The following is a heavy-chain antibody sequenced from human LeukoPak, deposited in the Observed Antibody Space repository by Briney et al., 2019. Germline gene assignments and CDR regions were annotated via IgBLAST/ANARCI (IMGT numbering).Heavy chain of an antibody. D-gene: IGHD2-15*01. J-gene: IGHJ4*02. V-gene: IGHV4-59*12. CDR2: IYYSGST. Sequence: HSETLSLTCTVSGGSISSYYWSWIRQPPGKGLEWIGYIYYSGSTNYNPSLKSRVTMSVDTSKNQFSLKLSSVTAADTAVYYCARGLCSGGSCYSVWFDYWGQGTLVTVSS. CDR1: GGSISSYY. CDR3: ARGLCSGGSCYSVWFDY.